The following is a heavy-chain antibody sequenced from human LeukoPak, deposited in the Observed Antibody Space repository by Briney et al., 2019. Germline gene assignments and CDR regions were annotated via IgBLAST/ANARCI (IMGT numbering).Heavy chain of an antibody. V-gene: IGHV3-23*01. J-gene: IGHJ4*02. CDR3: ATEGFYY. Sequence: GGSLGLSCAASGATFSKYGMKWVRQAAGAGLEYVSGISRSGDITHYADSVKGRFTISRDNVKNTLYLQMNSLRAEDTALYYCATEGFYYWGPGTQVTVSS. CDR2: ISRSGDIT. CDR1: GATFSKYG.